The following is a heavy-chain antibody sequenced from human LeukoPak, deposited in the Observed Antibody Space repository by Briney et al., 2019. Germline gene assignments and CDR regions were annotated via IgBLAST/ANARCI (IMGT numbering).Heavy chain of an antibody. CDR2: IIPIFGTA. CDR1: GGTFSSYA. CDR3: ARGMGAPYYYYYYMDV. J-gene: IGHJ6*03. D-gene: IGHD1-26*01. Sequence: SVKVSCKASGGTFSSYAISWVRQAPGQGLEWMGGIIPIFGTANYAQKFQGRVTITTDESTSTAYMELSSLRSEDTAVYYCARGMGAPYYYYYYMDVWGKGTTVTVSS. V-gene: IGHV1-69*05.